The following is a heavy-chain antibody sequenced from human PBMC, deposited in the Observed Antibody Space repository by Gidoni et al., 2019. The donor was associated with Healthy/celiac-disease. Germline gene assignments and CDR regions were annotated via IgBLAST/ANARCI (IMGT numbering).Heavy chain of an antibody. J-gene: IGHJ4*02. CDR2: ISSSSSYT. Sequence: QVQLVASGGGLVKPGGSLRLSCAASGFTFIDYYMSWIRQAPGKGLEWVSYISSSSSYTNYADSVKGRFTISRDNAKNSLYLQMNSLRAEDTAVYYCARAAGYDSSGYYYWYFDYWGQGTLVTVSS. CDR3: ARAAGYDSSGYYYWYFDY. V-gene: IGHV3-11*06. D-gene: IGHD3-22*01. CDR1: GFTFIDYY.